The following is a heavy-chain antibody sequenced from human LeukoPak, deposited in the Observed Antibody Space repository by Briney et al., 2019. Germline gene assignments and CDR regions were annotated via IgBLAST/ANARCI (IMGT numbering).Heavy chain of an antibody. J-gene: IGHJ2*01. CDR2: IYSGGSK. CDR3: ASLRQGWWYFEF. CDR1: EYSVSTND. Sequence: PGGSLRLSCAVSEYSVSTNDMSWVRQFPGGELEWLPIIYSGGSKFYAASVKGRFTISRDISENTLHLEMNSLRAEDTAVYYCASLRQGWWYFEFWGRGTLVTVSS. V-gene: IGHV3-53*01. D-gene: IGHD5/OR15-5a*01.